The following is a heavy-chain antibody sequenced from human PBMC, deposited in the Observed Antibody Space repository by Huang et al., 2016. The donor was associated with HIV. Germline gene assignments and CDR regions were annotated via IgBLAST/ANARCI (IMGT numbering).Heavy chain of an antibody. CDR1: GGSLSGQY. CDR3: GRTGGYDRERFYHFSTDI. V-gene: IGHV4-34*02. CDR2: IGGLNGNV. D-gene: IGHD5-12*01. J-gene: IGHJ6*02. Sequence: QVHLQQWGAGLVRPSETLSLTCAVFGGSLSGQYWTWIRQSTGRGLEWIGEIGGLNGNVNYKASLRSRLTISVNTAKNQFSLNLTSVTAADTGLYYCGRTGGYDRERFYHFSTDIWSPGTAVIVSS.